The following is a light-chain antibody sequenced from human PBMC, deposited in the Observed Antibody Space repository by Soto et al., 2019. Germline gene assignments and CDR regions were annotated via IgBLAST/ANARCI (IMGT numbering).Light chain of an antibody. J-gene: IGKJ3*01. CDR2: AAS. CDR1: QSISSY. Sequence: DIQMTQSPSSLSASVGDRVTITCRASQSISSYLNWYQQRPGKAPKLLIYAASSLQSGVPSRFSGSISGTDFTLTISSLQPEDFATYYCQRSYNTPLTFGPGTKVDVK. CDR3: QRSYNTPLT. V-gene: IGKV1-39*01.